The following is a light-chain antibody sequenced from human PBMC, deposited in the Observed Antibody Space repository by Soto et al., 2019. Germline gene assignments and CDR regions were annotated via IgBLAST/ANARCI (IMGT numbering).Light chain of an antibody. CDR2: AAS. J-gene: IGKJ5*01. CDR1: QSVNYY. Sequence: EIVLTQSPGTLSLSPGERATLSCRASQSVNYYLAWYQQKPGQAPRLLIYAASSRETGIPDTFSGSGSGTDFTLTISRLEPEDFAVYYCQQYDSSPYTFGQGTRLEIK. V-gene: IGKV3-20*01. CDR3: QQYDSSPYT.